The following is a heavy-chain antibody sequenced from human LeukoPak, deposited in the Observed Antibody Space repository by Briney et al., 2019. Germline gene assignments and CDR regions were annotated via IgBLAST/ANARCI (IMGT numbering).Heavy chain of an antibody. CDR2: IYHSGST. V-gene: IGHV4-30-2*01. D-gene: IGHD4-17*01. CDR3: AREGDYGFDY. J-gene: IGHJ4*02. Sequence: SETLSLTCAVSGGSISSGGYSWSWIRQPPGKGLEWIGYIYHSGSTYYNPSLKSRVTISVDRSKNQFSLKLSSVAAADTAVYYCAREGDYGFDYWGQGTLVTVSS. CDR1: GGSISSGGYS.